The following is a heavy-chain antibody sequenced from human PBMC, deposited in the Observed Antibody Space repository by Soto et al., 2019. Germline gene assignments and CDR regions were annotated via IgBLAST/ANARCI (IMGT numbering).Heavy chain of an antibody. V-gene: IGHV4-59*01. Sequence: RSLTCSVSGGSISGSYWSWIRQSPGKGLEWLGYVYYTGSTNYSPSLRSRVSISVDTSKNEFSLRLSSVTAADTAVYFCARSVAVPGAHIDYWGQGTQVTVSS. D-gene: IGHD6-19*01. CDR3: ARSVAVPGAHIDY. CDR1: GGSISGSY. CDR2: VYYTGST. J-gene: IGHJ4*02.